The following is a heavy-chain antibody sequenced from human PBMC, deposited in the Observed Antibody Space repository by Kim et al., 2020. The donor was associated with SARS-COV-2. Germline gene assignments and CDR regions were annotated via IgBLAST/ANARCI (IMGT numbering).Heavy chain of an antibody. CDR2: INPDSGGT. V-gene: IGHV1-2*06. CDR3: ARGFPFYYYYGMDV. J-gene: IGHJ6*02. CDR1: GYTFTDSY. Sequence: ASVKVSCKASGYTFTDSYIHWVRQAPGQGLEWMGRINPDSGGTHYAREFQGRVTMTRDTSVSTVYMELSRLRSDDTAVYFCARGFPFYYYYGMDVWGQGT.